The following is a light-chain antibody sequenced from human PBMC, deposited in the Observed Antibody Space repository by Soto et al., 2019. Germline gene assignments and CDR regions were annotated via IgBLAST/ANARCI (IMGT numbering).Light chain of an antibody. V-gene: IGKV1-27*01. Sequence: DTQMTRSPSSLSASAGDSVTITCRASQGIRNYLAWYKQKPGKVSKLLIYAASTLQSGVPSRFSGSGSGTEFTLTISSLQPEDVATYYCQKYDSSPLTFGGGSKVEFK. J-gene: IGKJ4*01. CDR2: AAS. CDR1: QGIRNY. CDR3: QKYDSSPLT.